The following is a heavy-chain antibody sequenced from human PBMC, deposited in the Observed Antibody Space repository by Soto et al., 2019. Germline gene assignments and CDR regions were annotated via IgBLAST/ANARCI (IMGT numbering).Heavy chain of an antibody. CDR2: ISAYNGNT. J-gene: IGHJ6*02. CDR1: GYTFTSYG. V-gene: IGHV1-18*01. Sequence: ASVKVSCKASGYTFTSYGISWVRQAPGQGLEWMGWISAYNGNTNYAQKLQGRVTMTTDTSASTAYTELRSLRSDDTAVYYCARRTTVTPRGGYYYGMDVWGQGTTVTVYS. CDR3: ARRTTVTPRGGYYYGMDV. D-gene: IGHD4-4*01.